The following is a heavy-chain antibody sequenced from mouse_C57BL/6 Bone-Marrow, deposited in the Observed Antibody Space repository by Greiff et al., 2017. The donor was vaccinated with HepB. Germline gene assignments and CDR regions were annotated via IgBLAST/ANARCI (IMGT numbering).Heavy chain of an antibody. D-gene: IGHD2-5*01. Sequence: QVQLQHSGAELARPGASVKLSCKASGYTFTSYGISWVKQRTGQGLEWIGEIYPRSGNTYYNEKFKGKATLTADKSSSTAYMELRSLTSEDSAVYFCARGDSNYYYFDYWGQGTTLTVSS. V-gene: IGHV1-81*01. CDR3: ARGDSNYYYFDY. CDR1: GYTFTSYG. CDR2: IYPRSGNT. J-gene: IGHJ2*01.